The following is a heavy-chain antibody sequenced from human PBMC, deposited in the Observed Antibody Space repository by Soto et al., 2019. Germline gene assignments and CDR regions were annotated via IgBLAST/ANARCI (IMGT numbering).Heavy chain of an antibody. CDR3: ARAAPRDGSGGRCYSASDY. CDR1: GGSISTSGYF. CDR2: IYYSGST. D-gene: IGHD2-15*01. V-gene: IGHV4-39*01. J-gene: IGHJ4*02. Sequence: SETLSLTCTVSGGSISTSGYFWGWIRQPPGKGLEWIGTIYYSGSTYYNPSLKSRVTISVDTSKNQFSLKLSSVTAADTAVYYCARAAPRDGSGGRCYSASDYCGQGTLVTLYS.